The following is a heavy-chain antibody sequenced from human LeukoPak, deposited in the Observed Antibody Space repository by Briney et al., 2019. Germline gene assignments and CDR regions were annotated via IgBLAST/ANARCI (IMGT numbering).Heavy chain of an antibody. Sequence: SETLSLTCTVSGDSISSSSSYWGWIRQPPGKWLEWIGIINYSGYTYYTPSLKSRVTISVDTSKNQFSLKLSSATASDTAVYYCARRYCTTTTCFYFDYWGQGTLVTVSS. J-gene: IGHJ4*02. D-gene: IGHD2-2*01. CDR2: INYSGYT. CDR1: GDSISSSSSY. CDR3: ARRYCTTTTCFYFDY. V-gene: IGHV4-39*01.